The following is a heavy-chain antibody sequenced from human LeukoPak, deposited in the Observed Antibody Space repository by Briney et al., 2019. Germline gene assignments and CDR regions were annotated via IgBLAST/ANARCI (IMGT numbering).Heavy chain of an antibody. CDR2: IYYSGST. Sequence: PSETLSLTCTVSGGSISTYYWTWIRQPPGKGLEWIGYIYYSGSTNYNPSLKSRVTTSVATSKNQFTLKLTSVTAADTAVYYCARGAVAGYLNAPLDYWGQGTLVTVSS. CDR1: GGSISTYY. J-gene: IGHJ4*02. CDR3: ARGAVAGYLNAPLDY. D-gene: IGHD6-13*01. V-gene: IGHV4-59*01.